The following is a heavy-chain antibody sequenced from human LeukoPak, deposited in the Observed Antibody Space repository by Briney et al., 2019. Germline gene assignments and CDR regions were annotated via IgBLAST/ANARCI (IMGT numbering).Heavy chain of an antibody. CDR2: INPNSGDT. D-gene: IGHD3-22*01. CDR1: GYTFTGYY. CDR3: ARGDSSPYYYFDY. J-gene: IGHJ4*02. Sequence: ASVKVSCKASGYTFTGYYLHWVRQAPGQGLGWMGWINPNSGDTNYAQKFQGRVTMTRDTSISTAYMELSSLRSDDTAVFYCARGDSSPYYYFDYWGQGTLVTVSS. V-gene: IGHV1-2*02.